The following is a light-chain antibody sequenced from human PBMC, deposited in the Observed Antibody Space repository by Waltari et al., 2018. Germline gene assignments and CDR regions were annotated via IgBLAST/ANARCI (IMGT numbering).Light chain of an antibody. Sequence: QSALTQPPSVSGSPGQSITISCTGTSSDVGRYNLVPWYQQHPGKAPKLMIYEVSKRPSGVSNRFSGSKSGNTASLTISGLQAEDEADYYCCSYAGSSFVVFGGGTKLTVL. J-gene: IGLJ2*01. CDR1: SSDVGRYNL. CDR2: EVS. V-gene: IGLV2-23*02. CDR3: CSYAGSSFVV.